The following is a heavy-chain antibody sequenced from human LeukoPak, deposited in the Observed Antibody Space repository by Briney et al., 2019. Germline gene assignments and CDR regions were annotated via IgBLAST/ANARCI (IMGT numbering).Heavy chain of an antibody. CDR3: ARDHYDILTGYSDPAPIADY. CDR1: GFTFSDYY. D-gene: IGHD3-9*01. V-gene: IGHV3-11*01. CDR2: ISSSGSTI. Sequence: GGSLSLSCAASGFTFSDYYMSWIRQAPGKGLEWVSYISSSGSTIYYADSVKGRFTISRDNAKNSLYLQMNSLRAEDTAVYYCARDHYDILTGYSDPAPIADYWGQGTLVTVSS. J-gene: IGHJ4*02.